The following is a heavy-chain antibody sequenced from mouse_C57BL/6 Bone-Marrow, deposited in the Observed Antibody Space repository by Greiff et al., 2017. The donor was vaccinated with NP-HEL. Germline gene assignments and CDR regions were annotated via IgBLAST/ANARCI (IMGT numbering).Heavy chain of an antibody. CDR3: ARLGIYDGYYVWFAY. CDR1: GYTFTDYN. CDR2: INPNNGGT. Sequence: VQLKESGPELVKPGASVKMSCKASGYTFTDYNMHWVKQSHGKSLEWIGYINPNNGGTSYNQKFKGKATLTVNKSSSTAYMELRSLTSEDSAVYYCARLGIYDGYYVWFAYWGQGTLVTVSA. D-gene: IGHD2-3*01. J-gene: IGHJ3*01. V-gene: IGHV1-22*01.